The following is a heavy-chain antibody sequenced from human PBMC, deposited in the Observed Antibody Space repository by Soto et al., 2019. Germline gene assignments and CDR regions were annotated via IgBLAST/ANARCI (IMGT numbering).Heavy chain of an antibody. Sequence: SETLSLTCAVYGGSFSGYYWGWIRQPPGKGLEWIGEINHSGSTNYNPSLKSRVTISVDTSKNQFSLKLSSVTAADTAVYYCARGSHVLRYFDWLRIDYWGQGTLVTVSS. CDR1: GGSFSGYY. CDR3: ARGSHVLRYFDWLRIDY. CDR2: INHSGST. J-gene: IGHJ4*02. V-gene: IGHV4-34*01. D-gene: IGHD3-9*01.